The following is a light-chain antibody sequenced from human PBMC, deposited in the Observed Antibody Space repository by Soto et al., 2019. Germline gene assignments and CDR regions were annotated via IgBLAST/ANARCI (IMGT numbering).Light chain of an antibody. CDR1: SSDVGTYNL. CDR2: EVT. J-gene: IGLJ3*02. V-gene: IGLV2-23*02. CDR3: CSYTGLNTWV. Sequence: QSALAQPASVSGSPGQSITISCTGTSSDVGTYNLVSWYQQYPGEAPRLILYEVTKRPSGVSNRFSGSKSGTMASLTISGLQAADGATYYCCSYTGLNTWVFGGGTKLTVL.